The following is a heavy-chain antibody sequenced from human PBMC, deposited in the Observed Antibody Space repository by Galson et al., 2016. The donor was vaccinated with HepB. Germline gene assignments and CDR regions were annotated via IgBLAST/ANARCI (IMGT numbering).Heavy chain of an antibody. Sequence: SVKVSCKASGYTFTGYYMHWVRQAPGQGLEWMGWINPNSGGTYYAQKFEGRVTMTRDTSITTAYMELSGLTSDDTAIYYCTRASYPAIVYWGQGTLVTVSS. CDR3: TRASYPAIVY. CDR1: GYTFTGYY. D-gene: IGHD3-16*02. J-gene: IGHJ4*02. CDR2: INPNSGGT. V-gene: IGHV1-2*02.